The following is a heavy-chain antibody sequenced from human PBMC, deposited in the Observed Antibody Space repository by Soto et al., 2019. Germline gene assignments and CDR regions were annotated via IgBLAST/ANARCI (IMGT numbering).Heavy chain of an antibody. CDR1: GGSISSGGYY. CDR3: ARGYVWGSYRDFDY. Sequence: SETLSLTCTVSGGSISSGGYYWSWIRQHPGKGLEWIGYIYYSGSTYYNPSLKSRVTISVDTSKNQFSLKLSSVTAADTAVYYCARGYVWGSYRDFDYWGQGTLVTVSS. J-gene: IGHJ4*02. CDR2: IYYSGST. V-gene: IGHV4-31*03. D-gene: IGHD3-16*02.